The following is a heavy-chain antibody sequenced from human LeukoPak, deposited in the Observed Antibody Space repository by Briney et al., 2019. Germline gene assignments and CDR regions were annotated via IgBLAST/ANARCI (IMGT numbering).Heavy chain of an antibody. J-gene: IGHJ6*02. CDR3: ARGAYDSGYDFNYYYGMDV. Sequence: PSETLSLTCAVYGGSFSGYYWSWIRQPPGKGLEWIGEINHSGSTNYNPSLKSRVTISVDTSKNQFSLKLSSVTDADTAVYYCARGAYDSGYDFNYYYGMDVWGQGTTVTVSS. V-gene: IGHV4-34*01. CDR2: INHSGST. D-gene: IGHD5-12*01. CDR1: GGSFSGYY.